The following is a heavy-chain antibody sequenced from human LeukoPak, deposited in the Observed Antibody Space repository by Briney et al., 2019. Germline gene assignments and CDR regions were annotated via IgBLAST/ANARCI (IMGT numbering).Heavy chain of an antibody. CDR2: IYYSGST. CDR1: GGSISSYY. CDR3: ARAIYYYDSSGYSRRYLQH. D-gene: IGHD3-22*01. Sequence: SETLSLTCTVSGGSISSYYWSWIRQPPGKGLEWIGYIYYSGSTNYNPSLKSRVTISVDTSKNQFSLKLSSVTAADTAVYYCARAIYYYDSSGYSRRYLQHWGQGTLVTVSS. J-gene: IGHJ1*01. V-gene: IGHV4-59*01.